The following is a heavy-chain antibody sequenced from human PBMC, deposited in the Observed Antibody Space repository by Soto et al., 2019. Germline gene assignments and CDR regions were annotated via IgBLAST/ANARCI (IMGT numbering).Heavy chain of an antibody. CDR2: ISYDGSNK. J-gene: IGHJ3*02. Sequence: QVQLVESGGGVVQPGRSLRLSCAASGFTFSNYGMHWVRQAPGKGLEWVAVISYDGSNKHYADSVKGRFTISRDNSNNTLYLQMNSMRDEDMAVYYCEKVLRQWLSDDASDIWGQGTMVTVSS. CDR1: GFTFSNYG. D-gene: IGHD6-19*01. V-gene: IGHV3-30*18. CDR3: EKVLRQWLSDDASDI.